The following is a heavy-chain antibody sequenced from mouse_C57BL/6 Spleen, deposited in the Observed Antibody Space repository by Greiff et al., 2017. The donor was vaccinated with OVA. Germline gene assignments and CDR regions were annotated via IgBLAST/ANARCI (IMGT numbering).Heavy chain of an antibody. CDR2: IYPGGGYT. CDR1: GYTFTNYW. D-gene: IGHD2-5*01. Sequence: VQLQQSGAELVRPGTPVKMSCKASGYTFTNYWIGWAKQRPGHGLEWIGDIYPGGGYTNYNEKFKGKATLTADKSSSTAYMQFSSLTSEDSAIYYCARSQGSNYENAMDDWGQGTSVTVSS. V-gene: IGHV1-63*01. J-gene: IGHJ4*01. CDR3: ARSQGSNYENAMDD.